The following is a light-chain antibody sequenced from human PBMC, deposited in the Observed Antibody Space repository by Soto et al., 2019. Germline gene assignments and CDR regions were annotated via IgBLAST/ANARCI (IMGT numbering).Light chain of an antibody. CDR3: QVCDSSSDHWV. V-gene: IGLV3-21*02. J-gene: IGLJ3*02. Sequence: SYELTQPPSVSVAPGQTARITCGGNNIGSKTVHWYQQKPGQAPVLVVYDDRDRPSGIPARFSGSNSGNTATLTISRVEAGDEADYYCQVCDSSSDHWVFGGGTQLTVL. CDR2: DDR. CDR1: NIGSKT.